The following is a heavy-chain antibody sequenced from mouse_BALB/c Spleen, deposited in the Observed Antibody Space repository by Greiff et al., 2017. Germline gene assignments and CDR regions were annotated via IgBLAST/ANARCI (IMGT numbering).Heavy chain of an antibody. CDR1: GFSLTSYG. CDR3: ARDRGPHYYGSPV. CDR2: IWAGGST. J-gene: IGHJ1*01. Sequence: VKLMESGPGLVAPSQSLSITCTVSGFSLTSYGVHWVRQPPGKGLEWLGVIWAGGSTNYNSALMSRLSISKDNSKGQVFLKMNSLQTDDTAMYYCARDRGPHYYGSPVWGAGTTVTVSS. D-gene: IGHD1-1*01. V-gene: IGHV2-9*02.